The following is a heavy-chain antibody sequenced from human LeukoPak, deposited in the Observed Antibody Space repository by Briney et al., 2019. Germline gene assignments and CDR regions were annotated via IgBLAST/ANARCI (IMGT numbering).Heavy chain of an antibody. Sequence: SETLSLTCTVSGGSISSSSYYWGWIRQPPGKGLEWIGSIYYSGSTYYNPSLKSRVTISVDTSKNQFSLKLSSVTAADTAVYYCASWDYSNPHWYFDLWGRGTLVTVSS. D-gene: IGHD4-11*01. CDR1: GGSISSSSYY. CDR3: ASWDYSNPHWYFDL. CDR2: IYYSGST. V-gene: IGHV4-39*07. J-gene: IGHJ2*01.